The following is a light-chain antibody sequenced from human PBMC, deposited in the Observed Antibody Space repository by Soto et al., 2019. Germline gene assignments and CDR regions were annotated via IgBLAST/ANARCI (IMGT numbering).Light chain of an antibody. CDR3: QQYGSSPEFT. V-gene: IGKV3-20*01. J-gene: IGKJ3*01. CDR2: GAS. Sequence: EIVLTQSPGTLSLSPGERATLSCRASQSVSSSYLAWYQQKPGQAPRLLIYGASSRPPGIPDRFSGSGSGTDFTLTISRLEPEDFAVYSCQQYGSSPEFTFGPGTKVDI. CDR1: QSVSSSY.